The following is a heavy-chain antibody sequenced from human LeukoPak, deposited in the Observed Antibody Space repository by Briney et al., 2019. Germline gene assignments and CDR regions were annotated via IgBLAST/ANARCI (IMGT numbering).Heavy chain of an antibody. CDR3: ARQPVAEYVFDY. Sequence: SETLSLTCTVSGGSISSSSYYWAWIRQPPGKGLEWIGSIYYSGSSFYNPSLKSRVTISVDTSKNQFSLKLSSVTAADTAVYYCARQPVAEYVFDYWGQGTLVTVSS. CDR1: GGSISSSSYY. J-gene: IGHJ4*02. D-gene: IGHD4-23*01. V-gene: IGHV4-39*01. CDR2: IYYSGSS.